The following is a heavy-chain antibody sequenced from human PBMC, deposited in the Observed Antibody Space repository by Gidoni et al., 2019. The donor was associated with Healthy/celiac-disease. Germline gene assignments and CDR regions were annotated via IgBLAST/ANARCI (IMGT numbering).Heavy chain of an antibody. D-gene: IGHD3-10*01. Sequence: QLQLQESGPGLVKPSETLSLTCTVSGGSISSSSYYWGWIRQPPGKGLEWIGSIYYSGSTYYNPSLKSRVTISVDTSKNQFSLKLSSVTAADTAVYYCARHRVAGEGMDVWGQGTTVTVSS. V-gene: IGHV4-39*01. J-gene: IGHJ6*02. CDR1: GGSISSSSYY. CDR3: ARHRVAGEGMDV. CDR2: IYYSGST.